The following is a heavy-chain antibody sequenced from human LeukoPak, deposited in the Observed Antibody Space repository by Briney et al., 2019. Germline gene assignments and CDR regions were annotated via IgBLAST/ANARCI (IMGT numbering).Heavy chain of an antibody. CDR2: IKQAGSEK. D-gene: IGHD3-3*01. CDR3: ARERLGDDIYFDL. Sequence: GGSLGLSCAASGFTFSNYYMAWVRQAPGKGLEWVANIKQAGSEKYYVDSVRGRFTISRDNAKNSLFLQMNSLRADDTAVYFCARERLGDDIYFDLWGRGTLVTVSS. J-gene: IGHJ2*01. CDR1: GFTFSNYY. V-gene: IGHV3-7*01.